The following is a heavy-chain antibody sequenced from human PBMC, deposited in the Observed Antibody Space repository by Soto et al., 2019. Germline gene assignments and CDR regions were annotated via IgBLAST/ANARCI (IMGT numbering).Heavy chain of an antibody. CDR3: ARILYDIRDYGLLFDY. D-gene: IGHD4-17*01. V-gene: IGHV2-26*01. Sequence: SGPTLVNPTETLTLTCTVSGFSLSNAKMGVSWIRQPPGKALEWLAHIFSNDERSYNTSLKTRLTISKDTSKTQVVLTMTNMDPVDTATYYCARILYDIRDYGLLFDYWGLGTLVTVSS. CDR1: GFSLSNAKMG. CDR2: IFSNDER. J-gene: IGHJ4*02.